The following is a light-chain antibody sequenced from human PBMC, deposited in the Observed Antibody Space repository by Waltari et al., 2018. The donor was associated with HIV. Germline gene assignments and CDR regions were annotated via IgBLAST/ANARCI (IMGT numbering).Light chain of an antibody. J-gene: IGLJ2*01. CDR2: DNN. V-gene: IGLV1-51*01. Sequence: QSVLTQPPSVSAAPGQKVTISCSGSISNIGNNYVCWYQQLPGTAPKLLIYDNNKRPSGIPDRFSASKSDTSASLAISGLRSEDEADYYCAAWDGSHVVFGGGTKLTVL. CDR1: ISNIGNNY. CDR3: AAWDGSHVV.